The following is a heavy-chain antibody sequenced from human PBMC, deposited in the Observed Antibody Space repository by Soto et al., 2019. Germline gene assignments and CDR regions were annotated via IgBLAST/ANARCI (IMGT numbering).Heavy chain of an antibody. D-gene: IGHD6-6*01. Sequence: ASVKVSCKASGYTFTGYYMHWVRQAPGQGLEWMGWINPNSGGTNYAQKFQGWVTMTRDTSISTAYMELSRLRSDDTAVYYCAVLAARRVAEFDYWGQGTLVTVSS. J-gene: IGHJ4*02. CDR3: AVLAARRVAEFDY. CDR1: GYTFTGYY. CDR2: INPNSGGT. V-gene: IGHV1-2*04.